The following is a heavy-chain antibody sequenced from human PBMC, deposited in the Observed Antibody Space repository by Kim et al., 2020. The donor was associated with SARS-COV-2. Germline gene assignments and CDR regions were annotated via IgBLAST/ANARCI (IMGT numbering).Heavy chain of an antibody. Sequence: GRFTISRDNSKNTLYLQMNSLRAEDTAVYYCARDGGYWAYYDFWSGPPRYWGQGTLVTVSS. CDR3: ARDGGYWAYYDFWSGPPRY. J-gene: IGHJ4*02. V-gene: IGHV3-30*01. D-gene: IGHD3-3*01.